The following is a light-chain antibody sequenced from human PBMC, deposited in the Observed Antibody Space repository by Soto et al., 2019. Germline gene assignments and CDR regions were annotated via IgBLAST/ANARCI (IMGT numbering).Light chain of an antibody. J-gene: IGKJ1*01. CDR2: GAS. CDR1: QSVSSR. Sequence: EIVLTQSPGTLSLYPGEIATLSCRASQSVSSRLAWYQQKPGQAPRLLISGASSRATGIPDRFSGRGSGTEFTLTIFSLQSEDFAVXXCQQYDIWPLTFGQGTKVDIK. CDR3: QQYDIWPLT. V-gene: IGKV3D-15*01.